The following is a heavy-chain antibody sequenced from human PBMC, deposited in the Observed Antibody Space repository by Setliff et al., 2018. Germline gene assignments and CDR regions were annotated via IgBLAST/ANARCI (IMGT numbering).Heavy chain of an antibody. CDR1: GFTVSTNY. J-gene: IGHJ4*02. D-gene: IGHD1-26*01. V-gene: IGHV3-66*01. CDR2: IYSGGST. Sequence: PGESLKISCAASGFTVSTNYMSWVRQAPGKGLEWASVIYSGGSTSYADSVRGRFTISRDNSKNTLYLQMNSLRAEDTAVYYCARGPGGGSYFDFDYWGQGTLVTVSS. CDR3: ARGPGGGSYFDFDY.